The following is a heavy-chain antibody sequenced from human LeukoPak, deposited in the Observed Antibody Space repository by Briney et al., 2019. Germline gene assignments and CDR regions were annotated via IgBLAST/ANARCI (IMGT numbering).Heavy chain of an antibody. CDR2: ISPDGNRE. J-gene: IGHJ4*02. CDR3: AKINNVDDF. CDR1: GFTFSNFG. V-gene: IGHV3-30*18. D-gene: IGHD1/OR15-1a*01. Sequence: HPGGSLILSCAASGFTFSNFGIHGVRQAPGKGLEWVAAISPDGNREYYTESVKGRFTVSRDNSNNMIYLQINSLRGDDSAVYYCAKINNVDDFWGQGTLVTASS.